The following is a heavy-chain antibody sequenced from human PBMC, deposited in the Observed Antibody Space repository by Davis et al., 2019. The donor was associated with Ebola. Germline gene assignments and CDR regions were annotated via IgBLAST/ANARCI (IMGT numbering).Heavy chain of an antibody. V-gene: IGHV4-59*01. J-gene: IGHJ4*02. D-gene: IGHD6-6*01. CDR3: ARRALYSSFPSFDY. CDR1: GGSIGSNY. Sequence: GSLRLSCTVSGGSIGSNYWNWIRQSPGKGLEWIGYIYYSGTTKYSPSLKSRVTISVDTSKNQFSLRLNSVTAADTAVYYCARRALYSSFPSFDYWGQGTPVTVSS. CDR2: IYYSGTT.